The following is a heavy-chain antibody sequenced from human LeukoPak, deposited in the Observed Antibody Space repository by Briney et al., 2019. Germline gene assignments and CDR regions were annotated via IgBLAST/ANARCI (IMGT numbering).Heavy chain of an antibody. D-gene: IGHD3-3*01. CDR1: GGSISSYY. CDR2: IYYSGST. Sequence: SETLSLTCTVSGGSISSYYWSWIRQPPGKGLEWIGYIYYSGSTNYNPSLKSRVTISVDTSKNQFSLKLSSVTAADTAVYYCARDSGSYYDFWSGYSNWFDPWGQGTLVTVSS. J-gene: IGHJ5*02. V-gene: IGHV4-59*01. CDR3: ARDSGSYYDFWSGYSNWFDP.